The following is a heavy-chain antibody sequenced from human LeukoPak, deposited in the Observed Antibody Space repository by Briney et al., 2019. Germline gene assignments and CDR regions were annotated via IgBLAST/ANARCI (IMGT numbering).Heavy chain of an antibody. D-gene: IGHD6-13*01. CDR1: GFTFSSYG. V-gene: IGHV3-30*18. J-gene: IGHJ3*02. CDR3: AKDHGGIAI. CDR2: ISYDGSNK. Sequence: AGGSLRLSCAASGFTFSSYGMHWVRQAPGKGLEWVAVISYDGSNKYYADSVKGRFTISRDNSKNTLYLRMNSLRAEDTAVYYCAKDHGGIAIWGQGTMVTVSS.